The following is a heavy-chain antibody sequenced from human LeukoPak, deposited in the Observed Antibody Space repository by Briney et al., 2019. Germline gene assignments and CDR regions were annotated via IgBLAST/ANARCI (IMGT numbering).Heavy chain of an antibody. Sequence: GGSLRLSCVASGFTFSDYAMTWVRQVPGKRPEWVSAITDDGDNTFYVDSAKGRFTVSRENSKDTLFLEMTNLRAEDTAVYYCAVPPYDFWRGFYRGFDYWGQGALVTVSS. CDR3: AVPPYDFWRGFYRGFDY. V-gene: IGHV3-23*01. CDR1: GFTFSDYA. CDR2: ITDDGDNT. J-gene: IGHJ4*02. D-gene: IGHD3-3*01.